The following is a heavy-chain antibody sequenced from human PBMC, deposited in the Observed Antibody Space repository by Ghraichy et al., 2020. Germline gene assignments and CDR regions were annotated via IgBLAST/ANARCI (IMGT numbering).Heavy chain of an antibody. D-gene: IGHD2-2*01. Sequence: GGSLRLSCAASGFTFSSYAMSWVRQAPGKGLEWVSAISGSGGSTYYADSVKGRFTISRDNSKNTLYLQMNSLRAEDTAVYYCATDVYCSSTSCYGNYWGQGTLVTVSS. V-gene: IGHV3-23*01. CDR1: GFTFSSYA. CDR2: ISGSGGST. J-gene: IGHJ4*02. CDR3: ATDVYCSSTSCYGNY.